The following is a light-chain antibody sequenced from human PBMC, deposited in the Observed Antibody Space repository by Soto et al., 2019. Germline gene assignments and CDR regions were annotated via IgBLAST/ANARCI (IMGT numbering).Light chain of an antibody. J-gene: IGKJ3*01. Sequence: EIVLTQSPGTLSLSPGERATLSCRASQSVSNNYLAWYQQKPGQAPRLLIYGASNRATGIPDRFSGSGSGTDFTLTISSLEPEDFAVYYCQQYNNWPFTFGPGTKVDIK. CDR3: QQYNNWPFT. CDR1: QSVSNNY. V-gene: IGKV3-20*01. CDR2: GAS.